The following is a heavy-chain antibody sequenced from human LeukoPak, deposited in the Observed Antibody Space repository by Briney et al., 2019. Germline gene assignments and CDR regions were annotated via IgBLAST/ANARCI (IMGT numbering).Heavy chain of an antibody. V-gene: IGHV1-3*01. J-gene: IGHJ4*02. Sequence: ASVKVSCKASGYTFTSYAMHWVRQAPGQRPEWMGWINAGNGNTKYSQKFQGRVTITRDTSASTAYMVLSSLRSEDTAVYYCARGWYNWNPGKHFDYWGQGTLVTVSS. D-gene: IGHD1-20*01. CDR2: INAGNGNT. CDR1: GYTFTSYA. CDR3: ARGWYNWNPGKHFDY.